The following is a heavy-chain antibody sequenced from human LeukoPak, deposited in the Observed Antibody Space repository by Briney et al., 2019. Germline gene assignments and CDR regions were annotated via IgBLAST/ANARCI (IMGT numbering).Heavy chain of an antibody. D-gene: IGHD6-13*01. CDR3: ARERSSSCLDY. CDR2: INHSGST. J-gene: IGHJ4*02. CDR1: GGSFSGYY. Sequence: KPSETLSLTCAVYGGSFSGYYWSWIRQPPGKGLEWIGEINHSGSTNYNPSLKSRVTISVDTSKNQFSLKLSSVTAADTAVYYCARERSSSCLDYWGQGTLVTVSS. V-gene: IGHV4-34*01.